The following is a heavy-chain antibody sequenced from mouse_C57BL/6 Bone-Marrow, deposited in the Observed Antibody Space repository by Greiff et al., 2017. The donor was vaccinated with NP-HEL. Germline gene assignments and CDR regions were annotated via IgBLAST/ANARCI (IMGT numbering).Heavy chain of an antibody. V-gene: IGHV5-2*01. J-gene: IGHJ1*03. CDR2: INSDGGST. CDR3: ARPLRGGDWYFDV. D-gene: IGHD2-12*01. CDR1: EYEFPSHD. Sequence: EVQRVESGGGLVQPGESLKLSCESNEYEFPSHDMSWVRKTPEKRLELVADINSDGGSTYYPDTMEGRFIISRDNTKKTLYLQMTSLRSEDTAMYYCARPLRGGDWYFDVWGTGTTVTVSS.